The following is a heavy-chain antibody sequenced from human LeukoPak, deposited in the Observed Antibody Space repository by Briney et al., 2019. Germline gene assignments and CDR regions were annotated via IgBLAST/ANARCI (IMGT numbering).Heavy chain of an antibody. CDR2: ITGGGGST. D-gene: IGHD6-19*01. Sequence: GSLRLSCAASGFPFSNYAMSWVRQAPGKGLEWVSGITGGGGSTHYADSVKGRFTISRDNSKNTLYLQMNTLRAEDTAVYYCAKGSTSSGWFSHFDYWGQGTLVTASS. J-gene: IGHJ4*02. CDR1: GFPFSNYA. V-gene: IGHV3-23*01. CDR3: AKGSTSSGWFSHFDY.